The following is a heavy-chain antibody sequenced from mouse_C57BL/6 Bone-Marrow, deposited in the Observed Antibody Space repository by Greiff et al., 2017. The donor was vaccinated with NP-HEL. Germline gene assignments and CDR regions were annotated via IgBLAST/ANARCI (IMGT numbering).Heavy chain of an antibody. V-gene: IGHV1-76*01. CDR3: ARWGDDYPAWFAY. J-gene: IGHJ3*01. CDR1: GYTFTDYY. D-gene: IGHD2-4*01. Sequence: QVQLQQSGAELVRPGASVKLSCKASGYTFTDYYINWVKQRPGQGLVWIARIYPGSGNTYYNEKFKGKATLTAEKSSSTAYMQLSSLTSEDSAVYFCARWGDDYPAWFAYWGQGTLVTVSA. CDR2: IYPGSGNT.